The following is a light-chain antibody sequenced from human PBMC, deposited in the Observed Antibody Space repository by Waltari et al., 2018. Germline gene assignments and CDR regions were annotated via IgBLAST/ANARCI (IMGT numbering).Light chain of an antibody. CDR3: CSYAGSGSSVV. CDR2: EVS. V-gene: IGLV2-23*02. J-gene: IGLJ2*01. CDR1: SSDVGNYNL. Sequence: QSALTQPASVSGSPGQSITISCTGTSSDVGNYNLVSWYQQHTGKAPKLIIYEVSQRPSVVSNLFSGSKSCTTASLTISGLQAEDEADFYCCSYAGSGSSVVFGGGTKLTVL.